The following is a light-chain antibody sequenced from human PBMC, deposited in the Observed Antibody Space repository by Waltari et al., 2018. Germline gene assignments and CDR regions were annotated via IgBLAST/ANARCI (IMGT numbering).Light chain of an antibody. Sequence: DIQMTQSPSSLSASVGDRVTITCQASQDIRNYLNWYQQKSGKAPKLLIYDSSNLETGVPSRFSGSGSGTDFSFTISSLQPEDIATYDCLQSDNLPLTFGGGTKVEIK. CDR2: DSS. CDR1: QDIRNY. CDR3: LQSDNLPLT. V-gene: IGKV1-33*01. J-gene: IGKJ4*01.